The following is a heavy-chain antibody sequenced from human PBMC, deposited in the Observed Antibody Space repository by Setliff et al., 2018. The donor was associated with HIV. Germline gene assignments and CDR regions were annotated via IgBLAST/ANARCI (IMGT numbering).Heavy chain of an antibody. D-gene: IGHD1-26*01. V-gene: IGHV1-69*05. CDR2: IIPMFGTL. Sequence: KVSCKASGGTFSSYAINWVRQAPGQGLEWMGGIIPMFGTLNFAQKFQGRVTITTDESTSTAYMELNSLRSEDTAVYYCARGHSHGYGYSGSYCPFDIWGQGTMVTVSS. J-gene: IGHJ3*02. CDR3: ARGHSHGYGYSGSYCPFDI. CDR1: GGTFSSYA.